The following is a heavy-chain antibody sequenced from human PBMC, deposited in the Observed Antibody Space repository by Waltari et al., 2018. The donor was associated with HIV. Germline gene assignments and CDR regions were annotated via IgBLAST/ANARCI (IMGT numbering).Heavy chain of an antibody. CDR2: ISSSSSYI. Sequence: EVKMVESGGGLVKPGRSLRLSYEASEFTYSSYSMNWVSQAPGKGVEWVSAISSSSSYIYYADAVKGRFTISRDNAKNSLYLQMNSLRAEDTAVYYCARALSWSYGYWGQGTLVTVSS. J-gene: IGHJ4*02. CDR3: ARALSWSYGY. D-gene: IGHD3-10*01. V-gene: IGHV3-21*01. CDR1: EFTYSSYS.